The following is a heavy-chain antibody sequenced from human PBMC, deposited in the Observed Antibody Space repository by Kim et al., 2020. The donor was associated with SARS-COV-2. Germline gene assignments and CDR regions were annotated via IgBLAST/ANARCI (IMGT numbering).Heavy chain of an antibody. CDR3: ARGGKDSGSYVSY. Sequence: YPGSVKSRLTISRENAKNSLDLQKNSLRAGDTAVYYCARGGKDSGSYVSYWGQGTLVTVSS. J-gene: IGHJ4*02. V-gene: IGHV3-13*01. D-gene: IGHD3-22*01.